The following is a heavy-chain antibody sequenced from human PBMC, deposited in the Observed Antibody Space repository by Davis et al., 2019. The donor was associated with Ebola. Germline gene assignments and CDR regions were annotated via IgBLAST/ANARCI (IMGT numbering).Heavy chain of an antibody. CDR2: IYYSGGT. D-gene: IGHD2-2*02. CDR1: GGSISRRSYY. CDR3: ARGIPDHFDH. V-gene: IGHV4-31*03. Sequence: MPSETLSLTCTVSGGSISRRSYYWGWIRQHPGKGLEWIGYIYYSGGTYYNPSLKSRIIISVDTSKNQFSLRLSSVTAADTALYYCARGIPDHFDHWGQGTLVTVSS. J-gene: IGHJ4*02.